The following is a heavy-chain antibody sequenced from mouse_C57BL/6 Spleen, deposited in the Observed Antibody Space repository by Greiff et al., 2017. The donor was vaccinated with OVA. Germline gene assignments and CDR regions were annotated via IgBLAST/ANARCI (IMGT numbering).Heavy chain of an antibody. CDR2: ISSGSSTI. V-gene: IGHV5-17*01. J-gene: IGHJ2*01. CDR1: GFTFSDYG. D-gene: IGHD2-1*01. Sequence: EVKLVESGGGLVKPGGSLKLSCAASGFTFSDYGMHWVRQAPEKGLEWVAYISSGSSTIYYADTVKGRFTISRDNAKNTLFLQMTSLRSEDTAMYYCARSGNYFYYFDYWGQGTTLTVSS. CDR3: ARSGNYFYYFDY.